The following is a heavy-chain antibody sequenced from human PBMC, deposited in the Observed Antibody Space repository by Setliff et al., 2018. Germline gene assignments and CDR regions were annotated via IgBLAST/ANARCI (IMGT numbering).Heavy chain of an antibody. CDR3: ARVGGYGWADH. J-gene: IGHJ4*02. V-gene: IGHV3-11*01. Sequence: GGSLRLSCAASGFTFNDHYMSWIRQTPGKGLEWLCYVSADDVSILYADSVKGRFSVSRDNAKNSVYLEMNSLRVEDTAAYYCARVGGYGWADHWGQGTLVTVSS. D-gene: IGHD2-15*01. CDR2: VSADDVSI. CDR1: GFTFNDHY.